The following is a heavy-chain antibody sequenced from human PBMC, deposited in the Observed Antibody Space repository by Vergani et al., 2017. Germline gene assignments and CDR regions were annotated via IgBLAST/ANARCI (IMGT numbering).Heavy chain of an antibody. CDR3: ARHSTVEWLVKLGWIDP. D-gene: IGHD6-19*01. Sequence: QLQLQESGPGLVKPSATLSLTCSVSGVSIRSSNYYWGWIRQPPGKGLECIASIYYSGSTYYNPSLKSRVTISVDTSKNQFSLKLSSVTAADTAVYFCARHSTVEWLVKLGWIDPWGQGILVTVSS. V-gene: IGHV4-39*01. J-gene: IGHJ5*02. CDR1: GVSIRSSNYY. CDR2: IYYSGST.